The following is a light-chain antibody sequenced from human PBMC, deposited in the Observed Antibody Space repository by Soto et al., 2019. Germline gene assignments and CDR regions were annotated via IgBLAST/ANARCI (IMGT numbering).Light chain of an antibody. Sequence: QSALTQPASVSGSPGQSIAISCTGTSSDVGGYNYVSWYQQYPGKAPKLIIFEVSKRPSGASDRFSGSKSGNTASLTISGLQGEDEADYYCSSYTSSTTSVFGTGTQLTVL. CDR1: SSDVGGYNY. CDR2: EVS. J-gene: IGLJ7*01. V-gene: IGLV2-14*01. CDR3: SSYTSSTTSV.